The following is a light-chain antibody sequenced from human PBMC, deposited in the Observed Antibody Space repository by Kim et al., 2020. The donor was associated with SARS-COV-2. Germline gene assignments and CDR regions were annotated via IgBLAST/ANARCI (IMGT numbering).Light chain of an antibody. CDR1: QSVRNL. CDR3: HQYHTSPRA. CDR2: GAS. Sequence: EIVLTQSPGTLSLSPGERASLSCWASQSVRNLLAWYQQKPGQSPRLLIYGASIRATGVPDRFRGSGSETAFTLTISRLDPEDFAVYYCHQYHTSPRAFRQRTKVESK. J-gene: IGKJ1*01. V-gene: IGKV3-20*01.